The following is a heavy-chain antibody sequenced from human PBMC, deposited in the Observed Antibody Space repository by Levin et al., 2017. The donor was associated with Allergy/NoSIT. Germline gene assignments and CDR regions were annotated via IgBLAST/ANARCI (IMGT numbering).Heavy chain of an antibody. D-gene: IGHD5-24*01. CDR2: INDDGSST. CDR3: ARRSPGAHMDV. CDR1: GFTFTNYW. J-gene: IGHJ6*03. V-gene: IGHV3-74*01. Sequence: TGGSLRLSCAASGFTFTNYWMHWVRQAPGKGLVWVSRINDDGSSTTYADSVKGRFTISRDNAKNTLYLQMNSLRAEDTAVYYCARRSPGAHMDVWGKGTTVTVSS.